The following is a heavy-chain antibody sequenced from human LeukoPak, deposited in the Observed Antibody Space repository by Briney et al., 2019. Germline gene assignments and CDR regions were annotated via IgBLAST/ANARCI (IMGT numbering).Heavy chain of an antibody. CDR1: GGTFSSYA. J-gene: IGHJ6*02. CDR2: IIPILGTA. V-gene: IGHV1-69*13. D-gene: IGHD5-24*01. CDR3: ATRGDGYNHYYYYGMDV. Sequence: GASVKVSCKASGGTFSSYAISWVRQAPGQGLEWMGGIIPILGTANYAQKFQGRVTITADESTSTAYMELSSLRSEDTAVYYCATRGDGYNHYYYYGMDVWGQGTTVTVSS.